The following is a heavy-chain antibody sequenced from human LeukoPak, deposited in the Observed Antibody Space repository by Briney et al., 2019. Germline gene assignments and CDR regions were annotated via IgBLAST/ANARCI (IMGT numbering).Heavy chain of an antibody. Sequence: LRLSCAASGFTFSSYAMSWVRQAPGKGLEWVSGISWNSGSIGYADSVKGRFTISRDNAKNSLYLQMNSLRAEDTALYYCATNPDYGDYSYWGQGTLVTVSS. J-gene: IGHJ4*02. V-gene: IGHV3-9*01. CDR2: ISWNSGSI. CDR3: ATNPDYGDYSY. D-gene: IGHD4-17*01. CDR1: GFTFSSYA.